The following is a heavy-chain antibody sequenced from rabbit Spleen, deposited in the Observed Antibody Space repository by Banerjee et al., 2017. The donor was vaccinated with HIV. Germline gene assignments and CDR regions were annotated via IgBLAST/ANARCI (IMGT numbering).Heavy chain of an antibody. J-gene: IGHJ4*01. CDR1: GFSFSAGYY. V-gene: IGHV1S40*01. CDR2: AYAGSSGST. CDR3: ARDLVGVIGWNFNL. Sequence: QQLVESGGGLVKPGASLTLTCKASGFSFSAGYYVGWVRQAPGKGLEWVACAYAGSSGSTYSATWANGRFTISKTSSTTVTLQMTSLTAADTATYFCARDLVGVIGWNFNLWGPGTLVTVS. D-gene: IGHD1-1*01.